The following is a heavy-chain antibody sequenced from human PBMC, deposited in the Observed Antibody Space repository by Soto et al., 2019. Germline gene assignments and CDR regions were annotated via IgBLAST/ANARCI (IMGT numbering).Heavy chain of an antibody. Sequence: QVQLVESGGGAVQPGRSLRLSCTGSGFTFNYYGIHWVRQAPGKGLEWVALISYDGSSEYYADSVKDRFTISRDNSNNTVYLEMNRVTPGDTAVYYCAKAIEAAAIRVDVYYYGLDVWGQGTTVTVSS. CDR3: AKAIEAAAIRVDVYYYGLDV. CDR1: GFTFNYYG. CDR2: ISYDGSSE. D-gene: IGHD2-2*02. J-gene: IGHJ6*02. V-gene: IGHV3-30*18.